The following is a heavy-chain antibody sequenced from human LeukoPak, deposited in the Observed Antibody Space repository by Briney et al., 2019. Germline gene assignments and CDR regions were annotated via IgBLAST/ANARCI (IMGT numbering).Heavy chain of an antibody. CDR2: IYYSGST. CDR3: ARHTADSGYDSGATRRGFDY. D-gene: IGHD5-12*01. CDR1: GGSISSGSYY. Sequence: SETLSLTCTVSGGSISSGSYYWGWIRQPPGKGLEWIGSIYYSGSTYYNPSLKSRVTISVDTSKNQFSLKLSSVTAADTAVYYCARHTADSGYDSGATRRGFDYWGQGTLVTVSS. J-gene: IGHJ4*02. V-gene: IGHV4-39*01.